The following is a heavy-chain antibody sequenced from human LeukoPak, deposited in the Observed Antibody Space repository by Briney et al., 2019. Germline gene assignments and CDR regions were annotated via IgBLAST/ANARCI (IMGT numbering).Heavy chain of an antibody. CDR3: ARDCSGGSCYGAFDI. D-gene: IGHD2-15*01. CDR1: GASIRSGDYY. V-gene: IGHV4-30-4*01. CDR2: IYDSGST. Sequence: PSETLSLTCTVSGASIRSGDYYWSRIRQPPGKGLEWIGYIYDSGSTYYNPSLKSRITISVDTSGNRFSLKLSSVTATDTAVYYCARDCSGGSCYGAFDIWGQGTMVTVSS. J-gene: IGHJ3*02.